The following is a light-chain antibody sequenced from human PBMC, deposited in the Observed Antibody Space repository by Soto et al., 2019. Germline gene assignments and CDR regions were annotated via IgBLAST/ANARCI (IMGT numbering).Light chain of an antibody. CDR3: SAWDDSLNGPHVI. V-gene: IGLV1-44*01. CDR1: RSNIGTNT. CDR2: SNN. J-gene: IGLJ2*01. Sequence: QSVLTQPPSASGTPGQRVTISCSGSRSNIGTNTVNWYQQLPGTSPKLLIHSNNQRPSGVPDRFSGSKSGTSASLAISWLQSQDEADYYCSAWDDSLNGPHVIFAGGTKVTVL.